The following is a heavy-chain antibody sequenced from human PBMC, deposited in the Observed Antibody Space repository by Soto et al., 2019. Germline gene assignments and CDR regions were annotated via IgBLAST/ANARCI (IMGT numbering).Heavy chain of an antibody. D-gene: IGHD3-3*01. V-gene: IGHV4-31*03. CDR2: IYYSGST. CDR1: GGSISSGGYY. CDR3: ARETLYDFWSGYYTMPDY. Sequence: SSETLSLTCTVSGGSISSGGYYWSWIRQHPGKGLEWIGYIYYSGSTYYNPSLKSRVTISVDTSKNQFSLKLSSVTAADTAVYYCARETLYDFWSGYYTMPDYWGQGTLVTVSS. J-gene: IGHJ4*02.